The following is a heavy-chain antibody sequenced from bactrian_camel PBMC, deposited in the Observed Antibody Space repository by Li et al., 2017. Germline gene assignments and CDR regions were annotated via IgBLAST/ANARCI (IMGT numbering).Heavy chain of an antibody. D-gene: IGHD7*01. CDR3: AADRSVCALVRTGHGGPDKY. V-gene: IGHV3S53*01. CDR1: RGTYRWYC. Sequence: HVQLVESGGGSVQSGGSLKLSCATSRGTYRWYCMGWFRQAPGREREAVATVDNAGSSDYTDSVSGRFTISRDSAKNTVYLQTNSLKPEDTAMYYCAADRSVCALVRTGHGGPDKYWGQGTQVTVS. J-gene: IGHJ4*01. CDR2: VDNAGSS.